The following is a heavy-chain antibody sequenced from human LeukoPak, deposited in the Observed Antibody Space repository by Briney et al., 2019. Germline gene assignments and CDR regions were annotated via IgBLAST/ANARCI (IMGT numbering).Heavy chain of an antibody. J-gene: IGHJ4*02. CDR3: ARALGYYDSSGYYY. CDR2: INAGNGNT. V-gene: IGHV1-3*01. Sequence: ASVKVSCKASGYTFTSYAMHWVRQAPGQRLEWMGWINAGNGNTKYSQKFQGRVTTTRDTSASTAYMELSSLRSEDTAVYYCARALGYYDSSGYYYWGQGTLVTVSS. D-gene: IGHD3-22*01. CDR1: GYTFTSYA.